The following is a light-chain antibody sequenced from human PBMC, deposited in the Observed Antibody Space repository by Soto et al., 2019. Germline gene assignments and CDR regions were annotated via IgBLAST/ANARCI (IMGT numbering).Light chain of an antibody. J-gene: IGLJ2*01. CDR2: DTS. CDR1: TGPVTSGHW. Sequence: QTVVTQEPSLTVSPGGTVTLTCDSGTGPVTSGHWPYWFQQKPGQAPRTLIYDTSKKHSWTPARFSGSLLGGKAALTLSGAQPEDEADYYCFLSYNSARPVVFGGGTKVTVL. CDR3: FLSYNSARPVV. V-gene: IGLV7-46*01.